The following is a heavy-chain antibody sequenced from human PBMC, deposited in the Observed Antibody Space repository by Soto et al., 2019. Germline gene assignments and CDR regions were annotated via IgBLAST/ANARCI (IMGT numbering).Heavy chain of an antibody. Sequence: QVQVVESGGGVVQPGTSLRLSCATSGFSLTTHAIHWVRQAPGKGLEWLVQVWSRGNNQWIAEFVKGRFTTFKDDSKGIXXLQXXXXXXXXXXXXXXXXXXXXXXXXXXDVXGQGTTVTVSS. CDR2: VWSRGNNQ. CDR3: XXXXXXXXXXXXDV. V-gene: IGHV3-33*03. CDR1: GFSLTTHA. J-gene: IGHJ6*02.